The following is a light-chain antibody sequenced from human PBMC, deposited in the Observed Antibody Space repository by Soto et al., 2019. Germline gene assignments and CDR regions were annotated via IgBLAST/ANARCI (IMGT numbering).Light chain of an antibody. J-gene: IGKJ4*01. CDR1: QSVSSNY. Sequence: EIVLTQSPGTLSLSPGERATLSCRASQSVSSNYLAWYQQKPGQAPRLLIYGASSRATGIPDRFSGSGSGTDFTLTISRLEPVDFAVYYCQQYGSSPRVTFGGGTKVEIK. CDR3: QQYGSSPRVT. CDR2: GAS. V-gene: IGKV3-20*01.